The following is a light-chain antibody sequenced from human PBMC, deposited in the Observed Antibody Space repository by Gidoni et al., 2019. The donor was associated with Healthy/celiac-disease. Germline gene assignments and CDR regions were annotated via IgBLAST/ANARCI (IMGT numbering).Light chain of an antibody. CDR1: QSVSSSY. CDR3: QQYGSSPCS. CDR2: GAS. J-gene: IGKJ2*04. Sequence: EIVLTQSPGTLSLSPGDRATLSCRASQSVSSSYLAWYQQNPGQAPRLLIYGASSRATGIPDRFSGSGSGTDFTLTISRLEPEDFAVYYCQQYGSSPCSFGQGTKLEIK. V-gene: IGKV3-20*01.